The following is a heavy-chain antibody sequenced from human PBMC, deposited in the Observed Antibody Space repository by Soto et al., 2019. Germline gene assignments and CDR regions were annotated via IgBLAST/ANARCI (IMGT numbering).Heavy chain of an antibody. CDR2: VNPISGDT. D-gene: IGHD3-10*01. CDR3: AREEGFRITMDRGRWFDP. V-gene: IGHV1-2*02. CDR1: GYTFTGYY. Sequence: QIQLVQSGAEVKKPGASVKVSCRASGYTFTGYYLHWVRQAPGQGLEWMGWVNPISGDTNYAQKFQDRVIMTRDRSITTAQMELSRLRSDDTAVYYCAREEGFRITMDRGRWFDPWGQGTLVTVSS. J-gene: IGHJ5*02.